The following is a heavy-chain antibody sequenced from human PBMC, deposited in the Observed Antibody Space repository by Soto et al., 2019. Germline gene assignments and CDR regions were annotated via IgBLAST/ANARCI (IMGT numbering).Heavy chain of an antibody. CDR3: AKGRGGSGSLTPRVDF. D-gene: IGHD3-10*01. V-gene: IGHV3-23*01. CDR1: GFTFNNYA. Sequence: EVQLLESGGGLVQPGGSLRLSCAASGFTFNNYAMTWVRQAPGKXXXXXXXISXGGDTTSYADSVKGRFTVSRDGSKNTLYLQMRSLRAEDTALYYCAKGRGGSGSLTPRVDFWGQGTLVTVSS. CDR2: ISXGGDTT. J-gene: IGHJ4*02.